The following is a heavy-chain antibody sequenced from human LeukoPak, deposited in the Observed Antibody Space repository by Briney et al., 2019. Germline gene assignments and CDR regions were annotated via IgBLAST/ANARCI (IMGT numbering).Heavy chain of an antibody. CDR1: RFTFSSYG. J-gene: IGHJ4*02. Sequence: GGSLRLSCVASRFTFSSYGMHWVRQAPGKGLEWVAFIRYDGTNKYYVDSVKGRFTMSRDNSKNTLCLQMNSLRAEDTAVYYCAKDLLAGHYYDSSGYYPSFHFWGQGTLVTVSS. D-gene: IGHD3-22*01. CDR2: IRYDGTNK. V-gene: IGHV3-30*02. CDR3: AKDLLAGHYYDSSGYYPSFHF.